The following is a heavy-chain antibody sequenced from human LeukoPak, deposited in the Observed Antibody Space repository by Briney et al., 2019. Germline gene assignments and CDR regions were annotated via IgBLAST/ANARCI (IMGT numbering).Heavy chain of an antibody. Sequence: ASVKVSCKASGYTFTSYHMHWVRQAPGQGLEWMGIINPSGGSTSYAQKFQGRVTMTRDTSTSTVYMELSSLRSEDTAVYYCARGILLSDVGAPHGSFDYWGQGTLVTVSS. CDR2: INPSGGST. CDR3: ARGILLSDVGAPHGSFDY. V-gene: IGHV1-46*01. J-gene: IGHJ4*02. D-gene: IGHD1-26*01. CDR1: GYTFTSYH.